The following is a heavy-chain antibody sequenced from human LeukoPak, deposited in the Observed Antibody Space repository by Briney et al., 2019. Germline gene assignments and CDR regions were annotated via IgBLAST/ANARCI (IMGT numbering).Heavy chain of an antibody. V-gene: IGHV1-46*01. J-gene: IGHJ4*02. CDR2: INFSGGAT. Sequence: ASVKVSCKAFGYTVTSYYIFWVRQAPGQGLEWMGIINFSGGATTYAQKFQGRVTITMDTSTRTVYMELNSLRSDDTAVYYCASRDSNGYHSQFDCWGQGTLVTVSS. CDR3: ASRDSNGYHSQFDC. D-gene: IGHD3-22*01. CDR1: GYTVTSYY.